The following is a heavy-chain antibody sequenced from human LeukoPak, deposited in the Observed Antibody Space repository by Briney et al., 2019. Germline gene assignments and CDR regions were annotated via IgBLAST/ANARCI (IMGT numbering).Heavy chain of an antibody. V-gene: IGHV5-51*01. CDR2: IYPGDSDT. CDR3: ATYYYDSSGYYPYFEY. J-gene: IGHJ4*02. CDR1: GYSFTNYW. Sequence: GESLKISCKGSGYSFTNYWIGWVRQMPGKGLEWVGIIYPGDSDTRYSPSFQGQVTISADKSISTAYLQWSSLKASDTAMYYCATYYYDSSGYYPYFEYWGQGTLVTVSS. D-gene: IGHD3-22*01.